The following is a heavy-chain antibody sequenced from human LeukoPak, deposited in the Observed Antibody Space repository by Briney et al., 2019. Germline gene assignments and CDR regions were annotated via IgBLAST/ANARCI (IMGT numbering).Heavy chain of an antibody. D-gene: IGHD5-18*01. CDR2: IIPIFGTA. J-gene: IGHJ4*02. CDR3: ATCGYSYGRRELDY. Sequence: ASVKVSCTASGGTFSSYAISWVRQAPGQGLEWMGGIIPIFGTANYAQKFQGRVTITADESTSTAYMELSSLRSEDTAVYYCATCGYSYGRRELDYWGQGTLVTVSS. V-gene: IGHV1-69*13. CDR1: GGTFSSYA.